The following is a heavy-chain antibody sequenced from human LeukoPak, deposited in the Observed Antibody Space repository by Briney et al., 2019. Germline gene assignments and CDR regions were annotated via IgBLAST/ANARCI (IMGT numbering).Heavy chain of an antibody. V-gene: IGHV4-4*07. CDR3: ARVHIAAAGNYGMDV. D-gene: IGHD6-13*01. J-gene: IGHJ6*02. CDR2: IYTSGNT. Sequence: SETLSLTCTVSGVSISTYYWSWIRQPAGKGLEWIGHIYTSGNTNYNPSLKSRVTMSVDTSKNHFSLKLSSVTAADTAVYYCARVHIAAAGNYGMDVWGQGTTVTVSS. CDR1: GVSISTYY.